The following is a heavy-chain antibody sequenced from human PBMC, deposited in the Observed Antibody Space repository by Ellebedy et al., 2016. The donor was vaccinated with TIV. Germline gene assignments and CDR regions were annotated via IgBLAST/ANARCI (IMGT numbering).Heavy chain of an antibody. CDR2: MNPNSGNT. D-gene: IGHD3-10*01. CDR1: GYTFTSYG. CDR3: AREFTGSGGMDV. Sequence: ASVKVSXXASGYTFTSYGISWVRQAPGQGLEWMGWMNPNSGNTGYAQNFQGRVTMTRDTSTITVYMELSSLRSEDTAVYYCAREFTGSGGMDVWGKGTTVTVSS. J-gene: IGHJ6*03. V-gene: IGHV1-8*02.